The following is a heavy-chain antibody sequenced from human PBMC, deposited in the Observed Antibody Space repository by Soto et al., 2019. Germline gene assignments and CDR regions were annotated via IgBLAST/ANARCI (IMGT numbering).Heavy chain of an antibody. CDR2: ISYDGSNK. V-gene: IGHV3-30*04. Sequence: GGSLRLSCAASGFTFSSYAMHWVRQAPGKGLEWVAVISYDGSNKYYADSVKGRFTISRDNSKNTLYLQMNSLRAEDTAVYYCARDGDFSIAAAGYYYYDYGMDVWGQGTTVTVSS. CDR3: ARDGDFSIAAAGYYYYDYGMDV. D-gene: IGHD6-13*01. J-gene: IGHJ6*02. CDR1: GFTFSSYA.